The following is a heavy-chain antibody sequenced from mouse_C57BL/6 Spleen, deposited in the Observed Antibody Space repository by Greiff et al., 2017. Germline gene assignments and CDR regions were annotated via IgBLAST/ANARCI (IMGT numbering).Heavy chain of an antibody. CDR1: GYAFSSYW. J-gene: IGHJ3*01. Sequence: QVQLQQSGAELVKPGASVKISCKASGYAFSSYWMNWVKQRPGKGLEWIGQIYPGDGDTNYNGKFKGKATLTADKSSSTAYMQLSSLTSEDSAVECCARSDYDPAWFADWGQGTLVTVSA. CDR3: ARSDYDPAWFAD. D-gene: IGHD2-4*01. V-gene: IGHV1-80*01. CDR2: IYPGDGDT.